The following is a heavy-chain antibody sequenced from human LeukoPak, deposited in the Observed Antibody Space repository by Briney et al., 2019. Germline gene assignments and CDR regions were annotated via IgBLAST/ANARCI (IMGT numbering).Heavy chain of an antibody. CDR1: DYTFTSYG. Sequence: ASVKVSCKASDYTFTSYGIIGVRQAPGQGLEWMGWISAYNGNTNYAQKLQGRVTMTTDTPTSTAYMELRSLRSDDTAVYYCARDRWLQLPFDYWGQGTLVTVSS. J-gene: IGHJ4*02. V-gene: IGHV1-18*01. D-gene: IGHD5-24*01. CDR2: ISAYNGNT. CDR3: ARDRWLQLPFDY.